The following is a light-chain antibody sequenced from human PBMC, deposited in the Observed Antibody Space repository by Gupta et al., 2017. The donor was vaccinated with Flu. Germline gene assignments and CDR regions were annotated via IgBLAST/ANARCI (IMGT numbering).Light chain of an antibody. V-gene: IGLV2-14*01. CDR3: CSYAGSSTWV. J-gene: IGLJ1*01. Sequence: STTISCTGTSSDVGGYNYVSWYQQYPGKATKVMIYEVSKRPAGVANRFSGSRSGNTASLTISGLQAEDEADYYCCSYAGSSTWVFGTGTTVTVL. CDR2: EVS. CDR1: SSDVGGYNY.